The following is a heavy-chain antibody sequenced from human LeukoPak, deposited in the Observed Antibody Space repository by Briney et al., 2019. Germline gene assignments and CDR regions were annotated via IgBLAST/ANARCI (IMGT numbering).Heavy chain of an antibody. D-gene: IGHD6-19*01. Sequence: PSQTLSLTCTVYGGSISSGSYNWSWIRHPAGKGLKRIGHIYTSGSTNYNPSLKSRVTISVDTSNNQFSLKLSSVTAADTAVYYCARVWTGAVAGTDYCYFDLWGRGTLVTVSS. CDR3: ARVWTGAVAGTDYCYFDL. CDR2: IYTSGST. V-gene: IGHV4-61*09. CDR1: GGSISSGSYN. J-gene: IGHJ2*01.